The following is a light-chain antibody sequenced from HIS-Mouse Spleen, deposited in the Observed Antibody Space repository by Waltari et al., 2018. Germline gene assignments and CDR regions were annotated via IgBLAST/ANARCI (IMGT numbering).Light chain of an antibody. V-gene: IGKV1-9*01. CDR3: QQLNSYPPT. CDR1: QGICSY. CDR2: AAS. Sequence: DIQLTQSPSFLSASVGDRVTITGRASQGICSYLAWYQQKPGKAPKLLIYAASTLQRGVPSRFSGSGSGTEFTLTNRSLQPEDFATYYCQQLNSYPPTFGQGTKVEIK. J-gene: IGKJ1*01.